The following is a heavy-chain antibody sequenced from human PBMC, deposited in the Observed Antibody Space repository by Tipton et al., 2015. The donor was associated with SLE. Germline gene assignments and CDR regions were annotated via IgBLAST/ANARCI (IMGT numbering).Heavy chain of an antibody. CDR1: GGSFSGYY. Sequence: TLSLTCAVYGGSFSGYYWSWIRQPPGKGLEWIGEINHSGSTNYNPSLKSRVTISVDTSKNQFSLKLSSVTAADTAVYYCASWGPIVYYYYHMDVWGKGTTVTVSS. V-gene: IGHV4-34*01. D-gene: IGHD3-16*01. J-gene: IGHJ6*03. CDR3: ASWGPIVYYYYHMDV. CDR2: INHSGST.